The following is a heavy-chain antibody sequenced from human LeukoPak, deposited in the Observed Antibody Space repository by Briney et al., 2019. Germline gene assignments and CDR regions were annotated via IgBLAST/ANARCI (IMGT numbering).Heavy chain of an antibody. CDR1: GFTFSSYA. CDR3: ARHYDSSGYFDY. D-gene: IGHD3-22*01. J-gene: IGHJ4*02. Sequence: GGSLRLSCAASGFTFSSYAMHWVRQAPGKGLEWVAVISYDGSNKYYAGSVKGRFTISRDNSKNTLYLQMNSLRAEDTAVYYCARHYDSSGYFDYWGQGTLVTVSS. CDR2: ISYDGSNK. V-gene: IGHV3-30-3*01.